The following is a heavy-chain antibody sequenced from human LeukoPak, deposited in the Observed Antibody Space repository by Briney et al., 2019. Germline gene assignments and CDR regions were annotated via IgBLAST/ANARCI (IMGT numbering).Heavy chain of an antibody. D-gene: IGHD3-3*02. CDR3: ARSRMFGVVTRAFDI. V-gene: IGHV3-7*01. Sequence: PGGSLRLSCAASGFTFSSYWMSWVRQAPGKGLEWVANMKQDGSEKYYVDSVKGRFTISRDNAKNSLYLQMNSLRAEDTAVYYCARSRMFGVVTRAFDIWGQGTMVTVSS. J-gene: IGHJ3*02. CDR1: GFTFSSYW. CDR2: MKQDGSEK.